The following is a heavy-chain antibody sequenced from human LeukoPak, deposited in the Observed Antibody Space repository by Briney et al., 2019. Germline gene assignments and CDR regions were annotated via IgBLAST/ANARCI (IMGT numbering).Heavy chain of an antibody. J-gene: IGHJ6*02. D-gene: IGHD3-9*01. CDR1: GFTFSSFG. CDR2: IRYGGTNG. V-gene: IGHV3-30*02. CDR3: ARDQHYDVLTAFGLDV. Sequence: GGSLRLSCAASGFTFSSFGMHWVRQAPGKGLEWVAFIRYGGTNGYYADSVKGRFTISRDNSKNTLSLLMNGLRVEDTAVYYCARDQHYDVLTAFGLDVWDQGTTVTVSS.